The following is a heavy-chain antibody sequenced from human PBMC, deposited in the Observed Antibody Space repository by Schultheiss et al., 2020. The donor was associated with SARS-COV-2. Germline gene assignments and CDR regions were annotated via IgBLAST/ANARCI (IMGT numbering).Heavy chain of an antibody. CDR3: ARVGGYWYFDL. CDR1: GFTFSNYA. CDR2: ISHDGSII. V-gene: IGHV3-30-3*01. Sequence: GESLKISCAASGFTFSNYAMHWVRQAPGKGLEWVAVISHDGSIIFYADSVQGRFTISRDHSKNTLYLQMNSLRAEDTAVYYCARVGGYWYFDLWGRGTLVTVSS. J-gene: IGHJ2*01. D-gene: IGHD1-26*01.